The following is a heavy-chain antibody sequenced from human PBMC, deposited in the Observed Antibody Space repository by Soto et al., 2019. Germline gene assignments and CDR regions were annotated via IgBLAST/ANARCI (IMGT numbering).Heavy chain of an antibody. CDR2: IYYTGTS. CDR3: ATLYMVRGVRTFDY. CDR1: GGSISSGGYY. V-gene: IGHV4-31*03. Sequence: QVQLQESGPGLVKPSQTLSLTCTVSGGSISSGGYYWSWIRQHPGKGLEWIGYIYYTGTSYYNPSLKSRVTISVDTSKNQFSLKLSSVTAADTAVYYCATLYMVRGVRTFDYWGQGTLVTVSS. J-gene: IGHJ4*02. D-gene: IGHD3-10*01.